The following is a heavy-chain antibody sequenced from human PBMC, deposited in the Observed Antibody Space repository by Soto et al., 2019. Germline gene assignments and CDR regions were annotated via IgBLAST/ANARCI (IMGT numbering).Heavy chain of an antibody. Sequence: SETLSLTCTVSEGSIRGYYWSWIRQPPGKGLEWIGYFHYTGTSNYNSSLKSRVTMSLDTSKNQFSLKLSSVSAADTAIYYCARGASNWQYFDYWGQGALVTVS. CDR2: FHYTGTS. V-gene: IGHV4-59*01. CDR3: ARGASNWQYFDY. D-gene: IGHD4-4*01. CDR1: EGSIRGYY. J-gene: IGHJ4*02.